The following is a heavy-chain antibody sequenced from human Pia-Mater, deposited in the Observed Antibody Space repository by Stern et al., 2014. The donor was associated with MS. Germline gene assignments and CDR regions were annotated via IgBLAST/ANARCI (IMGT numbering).Heavy chain of an antibody. CDR1: GFTFSSYS. CDR2: IRSTSSIK. J-gene: IGHJ4*02. Sequence: EVQLVESGGGLVQPGGSLRLSWAASGFTFSSYSMKWVRQAPGKGLEWLSYIRSTSSIKYYADSATGRFTISRDNATNPMYLQMHSLRAEDTALYYCSRARDSDVYYPDYWGQGTLVTVSS. V-gene: IGHV3-48*01. D-gene: IGHD3-22*01. CDR3: SRARDSDVYYPDY.